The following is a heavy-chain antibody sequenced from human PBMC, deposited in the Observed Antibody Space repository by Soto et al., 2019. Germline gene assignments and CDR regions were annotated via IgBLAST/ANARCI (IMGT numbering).Heavy chain of an antibody. CDR1: GYTFTSYD. J-gene: IGHJ6*02. D-gene: IGHD2-8*01. Sequence: GASVKVSCKASGYTFTSYDINWVRQATGQGLEWMGWMNPNSGNTGYAQKFQGRVTMTRNTSISTAYMELSSLRSEDTAVYYCARDENFGYCTNGVCTYYYYYYGMDVWGQGTTVTVSS. CDR3: ARDENFGYCTNGVCTYYYYYYGMDV. V-gene: IGHV1-8*01. CDR2: MNPNSGNT.